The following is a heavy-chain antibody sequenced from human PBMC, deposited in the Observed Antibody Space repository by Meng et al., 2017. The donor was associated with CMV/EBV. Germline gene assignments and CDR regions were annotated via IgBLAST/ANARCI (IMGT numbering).Heavy chain of an antibody. CDR1: GYTFTGYY. CDR2: INPNSGGT. D-gene: IGHD2-2*01. CDR3: ARVERVVAAAMDVFDY. Sequence: SVKVSCKASGYTFTGYYMHWVRQAPGQGLEWMGWINPNSGGTNYAQQFQGRVTMTRDTSISTAYMELSRLRSDDTAVYYCARVERVVAAAMDVFDYWGQGTLVTVSS. J-gene: IGHJ4*02. V-gene: IGHV1-2*02.